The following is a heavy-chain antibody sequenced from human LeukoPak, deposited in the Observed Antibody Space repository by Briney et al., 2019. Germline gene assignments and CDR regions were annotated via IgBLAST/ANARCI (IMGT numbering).Heavy chain of an antibody. CDR3: ARSLWYDSSGYYYGIFDY. Sequence: GGSLRLSCAASGFTFSSYSMNWVRQAPGKGLEWVSSISSSSYIHYADSVKGRFTISRDNAKNSLYLQMNSLRAEDTAVYYCARSLWYDSSGYYYGIFDYWGQGTLVTVSS. CDR1: GFTFSSYS. D-gene: IGHD3-22*01. J-gene: IGHJ4*02. CDR2: ISSSSYI. V-gene: IGHV3-21*01.